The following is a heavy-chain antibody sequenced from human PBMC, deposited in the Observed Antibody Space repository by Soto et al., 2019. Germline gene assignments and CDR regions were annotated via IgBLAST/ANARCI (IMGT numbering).Heavy chain of an antibody. CDR1: GGTFSSYA. CDR2: IIPIFGTA. Sequence: SVKVSCKASGGTFSSYAISWVRQAPGQGLEWMGGIIPIFGTANYAQKFQGRVTITADESTSTAYMELSSLRSEDTAVYYCATAPSSYCGGDCYYRYFDYWGQGTLVTVSS. J-gene: IGHJ4*02. V-gene: IGHV1-69*13. D-gene: IGHD2-21*02. CDR3: ATAPSSYCGGDCYYRYFDY.